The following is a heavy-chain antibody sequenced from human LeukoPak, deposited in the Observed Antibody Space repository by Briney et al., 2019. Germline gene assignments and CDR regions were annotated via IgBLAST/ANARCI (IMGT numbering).Heavy chain of an antibody. Sequence: SQTLSLTCAISGDSVSSNSAAWNWIRQSPSRGLEWLGRTYYRAKWYNDYAVSVKSRITINPDTSKNQFSMQLHSVTPEDTAGEYCARESSRWFPFDHGMEGRGQGTTVTGSS. J-gene: IGHJ6*01. D-gene: IGHD6-13*01. CDR1: GDSVSSNSAA. CDR2: TYYRAKWYN. V-gene: IGHV6-1*01. CDR3: ARESSRWFPFDHGMEG.